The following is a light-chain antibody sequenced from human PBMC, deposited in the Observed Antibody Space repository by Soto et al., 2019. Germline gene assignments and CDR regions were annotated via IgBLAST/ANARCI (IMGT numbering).Light chain of an antibody. V-gene: IGKV1-5*01. CDR1: QSISSY. CDR3: QQYNSCSWT. J-gene: IGKJ1*01. Sequence: DIEMTQSPSTLSASLGDRVTITCRASQSISSYLAWYQQKPGKAPRLLIYDASSLDSGIPARFSGSGSGTDFTLTISSLEPEDFAIYCCQQYNSCSWTFGQGTKVEIK. CDR2: DAS.